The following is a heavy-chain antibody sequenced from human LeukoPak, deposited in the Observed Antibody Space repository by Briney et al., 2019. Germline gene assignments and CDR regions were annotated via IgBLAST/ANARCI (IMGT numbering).Heavy chain of an antibody. CDR3: ARDQLRFLEWSWDY. J-gene: IGHJ4*02. CDR2: IPYDGSNK. Sequence: GGSLRLSCAASGFTFSSYAMHWVRQAPGKGLEWVAVIPYDGSNKYYADSVKGRFTISRDNSKNTLYLQMNSLRAEDTAVYYCARDQLRFLEWSWDYWGQGTLVTVSS. CDR1: GFTFSSYA. V-gene: IGHV3-30*04. D-gene: IGHD3-3*01.